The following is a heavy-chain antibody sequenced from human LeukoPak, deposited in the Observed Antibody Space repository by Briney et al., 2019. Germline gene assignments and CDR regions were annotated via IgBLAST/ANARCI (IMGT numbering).Heavy chain of an antibody. Sequence: PGRSLRLSCAASGFTFSSYSMNWVRQAPGKGLEWVSSISSSSSYIYYADSVKGRFTISRDNAKNSLYLQMNSLRAEDTAVYYCARDCRFHDLANWYFDLWGRGTLVTVSS. CDR2: ISSSSSYI. CDR3: ARDCRFHDLANWYFDL. V-gene: IGHV3-21*01. J-gene: IGHJ2*01. CDR1: GFTFSSYS. D-gene: IGHD1-1*01.